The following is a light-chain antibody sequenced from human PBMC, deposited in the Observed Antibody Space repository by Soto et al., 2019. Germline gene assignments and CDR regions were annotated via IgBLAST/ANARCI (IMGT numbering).Light chain of an antibody. CDR3: QHYESSPPSYT. V-gene: IGKV3-20*01. J-gene: IGKJ2*01. Sequence: EIVLTQSPGTLSLSPGERATLSCRASQSLTSSYLAWYQQKPGQAPRLLIYDASSRATGIPDRFSGSGSGTDFTLTIGRLEPEDFAVYYCQHYESSPPSYTFGQGTKLQIK. CDR2: DAS. CDR1: QSLTSSY.